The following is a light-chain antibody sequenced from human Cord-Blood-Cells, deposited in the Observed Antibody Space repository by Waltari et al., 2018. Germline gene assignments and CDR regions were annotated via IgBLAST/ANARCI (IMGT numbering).Light chain of an antibody. J-gene: IGLJ3*02. CDR2: RNN. CDR3: AAWDDSLSGWV. Sequence: QSVLTQPPSASGTPGQRVTISCSGSSSNIGSNYVYWYQPLPGTAPKLLIYRNNQRPSGVPDRFSGSKSGTSDSLAISGLRSEDEADYYCAAWDDSLSGWVFGGGTKLTVL. V-gene: IGLV1-47*01. CDR1: SSNIGSNY.